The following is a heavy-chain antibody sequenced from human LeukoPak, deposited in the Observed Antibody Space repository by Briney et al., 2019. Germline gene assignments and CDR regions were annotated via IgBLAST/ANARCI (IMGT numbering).Heavy chain of an antibody. V-gene: IGHV3-48*04. CDR2: ISSSTI. J-gene: IGHJ4*02. D-gene: IGHD6-6*01. Sequence: AGGSLRLSCAASGFTFSTYSMNWVRQAPGKGLEWVSYISSSTIYYADSVKGRFTVSRDNAKNSLYLQMNSLRAEDTAVYYCATVFKSGSSPGGWGQGTLVTVSS. CDR3: ATVFKSGSSPGG. CDR1: GFTFSTYS.